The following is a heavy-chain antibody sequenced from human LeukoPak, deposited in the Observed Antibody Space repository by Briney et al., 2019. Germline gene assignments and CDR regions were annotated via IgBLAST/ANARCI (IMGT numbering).Heavy chain of an antibody. CDR2: ISGSGVTT. V-gene: IGHV3-23*01. CDR3: AKESPHFDY. CDR1: GFTFSNYA. J-gene: IGHJ4*02. Sequence: GGSLRLSCAASGFTFSNYAISWVRQAPGKGLEWVSTISGSGVTTYYVDSVKGRFTISRDNSKNTLYLQMNSLRAEDTAIFYCAKESPHFDYWGQGTLVTVSS.